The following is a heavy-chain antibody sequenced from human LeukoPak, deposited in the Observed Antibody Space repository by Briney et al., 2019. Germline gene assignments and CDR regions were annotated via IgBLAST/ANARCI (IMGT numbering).Heavy chain of an antibody. CDR1: GGSISTYY. CDR3: ARLGHCSGGSCYDASDY. J-gene: IGHJ4*02. Sequence: SETLSLTCSVSGGSISTYYWTWIRQPPGKGLEWIGSIYYSGSTYYNPSLKSRVTISVDTSKNQFSLKLSSVTAADTAVYYCARLGHCSGGSCYDASDYWGQGTLVTVSS. CDR2: IYYSGST. D-gene: IGHD2-15*01. V-gene: IGHV4-39*01.